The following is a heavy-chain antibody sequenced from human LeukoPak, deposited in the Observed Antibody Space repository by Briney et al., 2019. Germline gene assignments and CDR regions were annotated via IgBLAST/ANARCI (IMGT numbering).Heavy chain of an antibody. Sequence: GESLKISCKGSGYSFTSYWISWVRQMPGKGLEWMGRIDPSDSYTNYSPSFQGRVTISADKSISTAYLQWSSLKASDTAMYYCARQVSGYDTNIPTTWGQGTLVTVSS. CDR1: GYSFTSYW. CDR3: ARQVSGYDTNIPTT. V-gene: IGHV5-10-1*01. CDR2: IDPSDSYT. D-gene: IGHD5-12*01. J-gene: IGHJ5*02.